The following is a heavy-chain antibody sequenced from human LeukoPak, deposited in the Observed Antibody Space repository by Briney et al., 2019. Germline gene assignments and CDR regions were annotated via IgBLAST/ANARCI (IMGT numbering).Heavy chain of an antibody. J-gene: IGHJ5*02. CDR2: INPSGGST. CDR3: ARDPGQLWLYGWFDP. Sequence: ASVKVSCKASGYTFTSYYMHWVRQAPGQGLEWMGIINPSGGSTSYAQKFQGRVTMTRDMSTSTVYMELSSLRSEDTAVYYCARDPGQLWLYGWFDPWGQGTLVTVSS. CDR1: GYTFTSYY. D-gene: IGHD5-18*01. V-gene: IGHV1-46*01.